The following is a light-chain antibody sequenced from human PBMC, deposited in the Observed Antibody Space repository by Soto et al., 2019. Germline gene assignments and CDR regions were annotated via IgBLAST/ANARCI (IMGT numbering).Light chain of an antibody. Sequence: ELVITHSPANISVSXVERATLSXXXSQSVSSNLAWYQQKPGQAPRLLIYGASTRATGIPARFSGSGSGTDFTLTISSLQAEDVAVYYCQQYYSTLPLTFGGGTKVDNK. CDR3: QQYYSTLPLT. CDR2: GAS. J-gene: IGKJ4*01. CDR1: QSVSSN. V-gene: IGKV3-15*01.